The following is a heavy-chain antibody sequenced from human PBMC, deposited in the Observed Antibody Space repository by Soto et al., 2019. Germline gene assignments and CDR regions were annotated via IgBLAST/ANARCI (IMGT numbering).Heavy chain of an antibody. CDR1: GYTFISYA. CDR2: INAGNGKT. J-gene: IGHJ4*02. V-gene: IGHV1-3*01. Sequence: ASVKVSCKASGYTFISYARHWVRQAPGQNLEWMGWINAGNGKTNYTQQFQGRVTITRDTSASAAYMELSSLRSEDTAVYYCLVLRLLAPYWGQGTLVTVSS. CDR3: LVLRLLAPY. D-gene: IGHD3-9*01.